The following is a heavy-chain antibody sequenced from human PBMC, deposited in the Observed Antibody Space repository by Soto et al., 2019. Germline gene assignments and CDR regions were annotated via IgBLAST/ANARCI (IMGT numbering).Heavy chain of an antibody. Sequence: QGHLVQSGAEVKKPGASVMCSCKVSGYGFTTYGITWVRQAPGQGREWMAWISAHNGNTNYAQKLQGRVTVTRDTSTSTAYMELRSLRSDDTAVYYCARGRYGDYWGQGALVNVSS. V-gene: IGHV1-18*01. CDR3: ARGRYGDY. D-gene: IGHD1-1*01. J-gene: IGHJ4*02. CDR1: GYGFTTYG. CDR2: ISAHNGNT.